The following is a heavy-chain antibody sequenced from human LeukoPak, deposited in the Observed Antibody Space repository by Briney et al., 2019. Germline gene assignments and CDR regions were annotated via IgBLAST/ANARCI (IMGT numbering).Heavy chain of an antibody. D-gene: IGHD3-22*01. V-gene: IGHV3-23*01. CDR3: AKRGVVIRVILVGFHKEAYYFDS. J-gene: IGHJ4*02. CDR1: GITLSNYG. Sequence: PGGSLRLSCAVSGITLSNYGMSWVRQAPGKGLEWVAGISDRGSRTNYAASVKGRFTISTDHPKNTLYLQMNSLRAEDTAVYFCAKRGVVIRVILVGFHKEAYYFDSWGQGALVTVSS. CDR2: ISDRGSRT.